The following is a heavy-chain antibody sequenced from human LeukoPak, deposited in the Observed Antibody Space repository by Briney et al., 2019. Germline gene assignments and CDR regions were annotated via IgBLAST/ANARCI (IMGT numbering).Heavy chain of an antibody. D-gene: IGHD3-22*01. CDR3: ARGRIYYDSTGYYY. CDR2: FDPEEGKT. J-gene: IGHJ4*02. Sequence: ASVKVSCKVSGYRLNELSIHWVRQGPGKGLEWMGGFDPEEGKTIYAQKLQGRVSMTEDTSTDTAFMELRSLRSEDTAVYYCARGRIYYDSTGYYYWGQGTLVTVSS. V-gene: IGHV1-24*01. CDR1: GYRLNELS.